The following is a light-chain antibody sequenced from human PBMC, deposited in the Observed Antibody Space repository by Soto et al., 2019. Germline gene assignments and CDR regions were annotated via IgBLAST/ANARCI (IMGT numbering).Light chain of an antibody. CDR2: TAS. J-gene: IGKJ5*01. Sequence: DIQMTQSPPSLSASVGDRVTLTCRASQSISTYVNWYQQKPGRAPKLLIHTASSLQSGLPSRFSGSGSGTDFTLTISSVQPEDFATYYCQQSYNTPHTFGQGTRLEIK. CDR3: QQSYNTPHT. CDR1: QSISTY. V-gene: IGKV1-39*01.